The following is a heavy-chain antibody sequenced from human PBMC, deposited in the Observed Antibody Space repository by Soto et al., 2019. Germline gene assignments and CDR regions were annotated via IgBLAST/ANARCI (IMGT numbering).Heavy chain of an antibody. CDR3: ARPRRAAPDAFDI. Sequence: GESLKISCKGAGNIFASYWIGWVRQMPGKGLEWMGIIYLGETDIRYSPSFQGQVTFSADKSISTAYLQWSSLKASDTAMYYCARPRRAAPDAFDIWGQGTMVTVSS. CDR1: GNIFASYW. V-gene: IGHV5-51*01. D-gene: IGHD2-15*01. J-gene: IGHJ3*02. CDR2: IYLGETDI.